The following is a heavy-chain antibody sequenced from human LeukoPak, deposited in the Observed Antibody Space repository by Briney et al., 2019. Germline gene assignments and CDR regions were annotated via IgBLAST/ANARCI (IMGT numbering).Heavy chain of an antibody. D-gene: IGHD5-18*01. Sequence: SVKVSCKASGGTFSSYAISWVRQAPGQGLEWMGRIIPILGIANYAQKFQGRVTTTADKSTGTAYMELSSLRSEDTAVYYCARGNTARTLGYWGQGTLVTVSS. CDR3: ARGNTARTLGY. CDR1: GGTFSSYA. J-gene: IGHJ4*02. V-gene: IGHV1-69*04. CDR2: IIPILGIA.